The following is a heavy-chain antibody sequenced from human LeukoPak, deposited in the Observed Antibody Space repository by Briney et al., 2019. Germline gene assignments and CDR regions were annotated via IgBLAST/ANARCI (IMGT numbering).Heavy chain of an antibody. D-gene: IGHD1-26*01. CDR2: IYYSGST. CDR3: ARNGGSYLRGYWYFDL. Sequence: SETLSLTCTGSGGSISNYYWSWIRQPPGKGLEWTEYIYYSGSTNYNPSLKSRVTISVDTSKNQFSLKLSSVTAADTAVYYCARNGGSYLRGYWYFDLWGRGALDTVSS. V-gene: IGHV4-59*01. CDR1: GGSISNYY. J-gene: IGHJ2*01.